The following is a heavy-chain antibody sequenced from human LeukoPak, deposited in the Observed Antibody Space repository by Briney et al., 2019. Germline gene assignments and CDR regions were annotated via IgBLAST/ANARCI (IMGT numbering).Heavy chain of an antibody. V-gene: IGHV3-21*04. Sequence: GGSLRLSCAASGFTFNRYNMNWVRRAPGKGLEWVSSISTSSSYIYYADSVRGRFTISRDNAKNSLYLQMNSLRAEDTAVYYCAREGLNMVRGVVPKEAWGWFDPWGQGTPVTVSS. CDR3: AREGLNMVRGVVPKEAWGWFDP. CDR2: ISTSSSYI. D-gene: IGHD3-10*01. CDR1: GFTFNRYN. J-gene: IGHJ5*02.